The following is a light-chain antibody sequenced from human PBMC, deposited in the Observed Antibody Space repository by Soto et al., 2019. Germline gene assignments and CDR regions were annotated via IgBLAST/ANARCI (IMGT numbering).Light chain of an antibody. Sequence: EVVMTQSPVTLSLYPGERATLSCRASQTIDNTLAWYQRKPGQAPRLLIYDASTRATGVPARFSGTGSGTEFTLTISSLQSEDFAVYYCQQYNNWPPITFGQGTRLEIK. CDR1: QTIDNT. CDR3: QQYNNWPPIT. V-gene: IGKV3-15*01. CDR2: DAS. J-gene: IGKJ5*01.